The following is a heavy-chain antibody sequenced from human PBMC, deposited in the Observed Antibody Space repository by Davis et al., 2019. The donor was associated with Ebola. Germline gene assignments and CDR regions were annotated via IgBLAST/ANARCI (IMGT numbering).Heavy chain of an antibody. CDR2: IKGKADDGTT. CDR1: GFDFSNAW. CDR3: AKVSGGVPAPISHFDY. J-gene: IGHJ4*02. V-gene: IGHV3-15*01. Sequence: GESLKISCAASGFDFSNAWMGWVRQAPGKGLEWVGRIKGKADDGTTDYAAPVEGRFSILRDDSKNTLYLQMNSLRAEDTAVYYCAKVSGGVPAPISHFDYWGQGSLVTVSS. D-gene: IGHD2-2*01.